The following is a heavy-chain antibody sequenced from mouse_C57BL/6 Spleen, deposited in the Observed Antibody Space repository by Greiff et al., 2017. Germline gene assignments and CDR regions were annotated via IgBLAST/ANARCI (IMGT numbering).Heavy chain of an antibody. CDR1: GYTFTDYY. Sequence: EVQLQQSGPELVKPGASVKISCKASGYTFTDYYMNWVKQSHGKSLEWIGDINPNNGGTSYNQKFKGKATLTVDKSSSTAYMELRSLTSEDSAVYYCARDSYYVRMDYWGQGTSVTVSS. J-gene: IGHJ4*01. CDR3: ARDSYYVRMDY. V-gene: IGHV1-26*01. CDR2: INPNNGGT. D-gene: IGHD2-12*01.